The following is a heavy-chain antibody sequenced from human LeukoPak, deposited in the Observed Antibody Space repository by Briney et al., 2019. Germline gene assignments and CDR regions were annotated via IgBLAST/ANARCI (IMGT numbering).Heavy chain of an antibody. CDR2: INPNSGGT. D-gene: IGHD4-17*01. V-gene: IGHV1-2*02. Sequence: ASVKVSCKASGYTFTDYYIYWVRQAPGQGLEWTGWINPNSGGTNYAQKFQGRVTMTRDTSISTAYMELSRLISDDTAVYYCVRKHDYGDYPWFDPWGQGTLVTVSS. CDR3: VRKHDYGDYPWFDP. CDR1: GYTFTDYY. J-gene: IGHJ5*02.